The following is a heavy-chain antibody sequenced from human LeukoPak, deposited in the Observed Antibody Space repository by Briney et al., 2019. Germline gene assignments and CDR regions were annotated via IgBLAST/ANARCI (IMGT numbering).Heavy chain of an antibody. V-gene: IGHV1-8*01. CDR1: GCTFISYD. D-gene: IGHD4-17*01. J-gene: IGHJ4*02. CDR3: ARTPPDYGIDY. CDR2: MSPNSGNT. Sequence: ASVKVSCKASGCTFISYDINWVRQATGQGLEWMGWMSPNSGNTGYAQKFQGRITMTESTSISTAYMELSDLESEDTAVYYCARTPPDYGIDYWGQGTLVTVSS.